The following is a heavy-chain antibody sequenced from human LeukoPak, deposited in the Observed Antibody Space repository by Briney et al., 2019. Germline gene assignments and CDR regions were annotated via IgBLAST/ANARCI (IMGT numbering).Heavy chain of an antibody. Sequence: PSETLSLTCSVSGGSISSHYWSWIRQPPGKGLEWIGDIYYSGSINYNPFLKSRVTISVDMSKNQFSLKLSSVTAADTAVYYCARGPFEYSSSSYFDYWGQGTLVTVSS. J-gene: IGHJ4*02. V-gene: IGHV4-59*11. CDR3: ARGPFEYSSSSYFDY. CDR1: GGSISSHY. CDR2: IYYSGSI. D-gene: IGHD6-6*01.